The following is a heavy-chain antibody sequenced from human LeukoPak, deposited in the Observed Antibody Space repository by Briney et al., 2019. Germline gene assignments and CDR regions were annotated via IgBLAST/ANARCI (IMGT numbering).Heavy chain of an antibody. Sequence: GGSLRLSCSASGFTFSSYSMNWVRQAPGKGLEWVSYITGSSSTIYYADSVKGRLTISRDNAKNSLYLQMNSLRDEDTAVYYCARPRGSYYRDAFDIWGQGTVVTVSS. J-gene: IGHJ3*02. V-gene: IGHV3-48*02. D-gene: IGHD1-26*01. CDR1: GFTFSSYS. CDR2: ITGSSSTI. CDR3: ARPRGSYYRDAFDI.